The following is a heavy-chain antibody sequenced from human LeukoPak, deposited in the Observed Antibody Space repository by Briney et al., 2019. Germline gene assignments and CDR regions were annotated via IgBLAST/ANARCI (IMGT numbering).Heavy chain of an antibody. CDR1: GFTFSSYS. CDR2: ISSSSSYI. CDR3: ARADDFWSGDAFDY. D-gene: IGHD3-3*01. J-gene: IGHJ4*02. Sequence: PGGSLRLSCAASGFTFSSYSMNWVRQAPGKGLEWVSSISSSSSYIYYADSVKGRFTISRDNAKTSLYLQMNSLRAEDTAVYYCARADDFWSGDAFDYWGQGTLVTVSS. V-gene: IGHV3-21*01.